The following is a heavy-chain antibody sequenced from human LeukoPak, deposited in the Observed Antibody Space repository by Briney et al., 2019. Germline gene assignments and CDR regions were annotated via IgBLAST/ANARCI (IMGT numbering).Heavy chain of an antibody. J-gene: IGHJ3*02. V-gene: IGHV4-4*07. D-gene: IGHD2-15*01. Sequence: PSETLSLTCAVYGGSFSSYYWSWIRQPAGKGLEWIGRIYTSGSTNYNPPLKSRVTMSVDTSKNQFSLKLSSVNAADTAVYYCARDGYCSGGSCYSGYAFDIWGQGTMVTVSS. CDR1: GGSFSSYY. CDR3: ARDGYCSGGSCYSGYAFDI. CDR2: IYTSGST.